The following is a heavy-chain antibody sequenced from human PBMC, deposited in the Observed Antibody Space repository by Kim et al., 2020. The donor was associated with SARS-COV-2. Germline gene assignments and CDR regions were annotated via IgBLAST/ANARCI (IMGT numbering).Heavy chain of an antibody. V-gene: IGHV3-30-3*01. D-gene: IGHD2-2*02. CDR1: GFTFSSYA. Sequence: GGSLRLSCAASGFTFSSYAMHWVRQAPGKGLEWVAVISYDGSNKYYADSVKGRFTISRDNSKNTLYLQMNSLRAEDTAVYYCARGKRGYCSSTSCYTDWYFDLWGRGTLVTVSS. CDR2: ISYDGSNK. CDR3: ARGKRGYCSSTSCYTDWYFDL. J-gene: IGHJ2*01.